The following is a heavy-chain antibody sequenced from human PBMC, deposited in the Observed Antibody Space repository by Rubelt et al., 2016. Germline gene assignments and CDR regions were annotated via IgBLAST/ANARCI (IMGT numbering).Heavy chain of an antibody. CDR3: AKEGQDYYGSGTPDY. J-gene: IGHJ4*02. V-gene: IGHV3-23*01. D-gene: IGHD3-10*01. Sequence: YYADSVKGRFTISRDNSKNTLYLQMNSLRAEDTAVYYCAKEGQDYYGSGTPDYWGQGTLVTASS.